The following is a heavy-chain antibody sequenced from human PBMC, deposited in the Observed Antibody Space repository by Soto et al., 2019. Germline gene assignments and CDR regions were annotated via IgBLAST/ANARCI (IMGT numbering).Heavy chain of an antibody. CDR3: ARVRNTIFGVVSWFDP. CDR2: IIPIFGTA. D-gene: IGHD3-3*01. J-gene: IGHJ5*02. V-gene: IGHV1-69*06. Sequence: GASVKVSCKASVGTFSSYASSWVRQAPGQGLEWMGGIIPIFGTANYAQKFQGRVTITADKSTSTAYMELSSLRSEDTAVYYCARVRNTIFGVVSWFDPWGQGTLVTVSS. CDR1: VGTFSSYA.